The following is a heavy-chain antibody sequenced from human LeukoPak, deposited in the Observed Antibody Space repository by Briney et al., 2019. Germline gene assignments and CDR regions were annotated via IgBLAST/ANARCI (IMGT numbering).Heavy chain of an antibody. D-gene: IGHD3-22*01. CDR1: GFTFSSYG. CDR3: AKFIYDSSGYYPFDY. CDR2: ISGSGGST. J-gene: IGHJ4*02. V-gene: IGHV3-23*01. Sequence: GGSLRPSCAASGFTFSSYGMSWVRQAPGKGLEWVSAISGSGGSTYYADSVKGRFTISRDNSKNTLYLQMNSLRAEDTAVYYCAKFIYDSSGYYPFDYWGQGTLVTVSS.